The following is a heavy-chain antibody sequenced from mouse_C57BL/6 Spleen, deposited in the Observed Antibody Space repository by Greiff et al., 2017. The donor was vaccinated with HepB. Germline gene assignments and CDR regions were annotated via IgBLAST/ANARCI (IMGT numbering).Heavy chain of an antibody. Sequence: VQLKESGPGLVKPSQSLSLTCSVTGYSITSGYYWNWIRQFPGNKLEWMGYISYDGSNNYNPSLKNRISITRDTSKNQFFLKLNSVTTEDTATYYCAIGSSYLYAMDYWGQGTSVTVSS. D-gene: IGHD1-1*01. V-gene: IGHV3-6*01. CDR1: GYSITSGYY. CDR2: ISYDGSN. CDR3: AIGSSYLYAMDY. J-gene: IGHJ4*01.